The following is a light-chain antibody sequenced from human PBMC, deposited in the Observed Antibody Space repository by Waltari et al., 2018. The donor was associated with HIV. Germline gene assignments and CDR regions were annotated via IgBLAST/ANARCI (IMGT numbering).Light chain of an antibody. J-gene: IGLJ2*01. CDR1: SSDVGGYDY. V-gene: IGLV2-14*03. Sequence: QSALTQPASVSGSPGQSITISCTGTSSDVGGYDYVSWYQQHPGKAPKLMIFDVSNGPAGVSNRFSGSKAGNTASRTISGLQAEDEADYYCSSYTSSSALDVVFGGGTKLTVL. CDR2: DVS. CDR3: SSYTSSSALDVV.